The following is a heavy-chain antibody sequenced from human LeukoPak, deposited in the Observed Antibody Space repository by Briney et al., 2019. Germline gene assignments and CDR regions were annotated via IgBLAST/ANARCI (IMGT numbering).Heavy chain of an antibody. Sequence: GGSLRLSCTASGFAFSKYWMHWVRQAPGKGLVWVPHINTDGSTTTYADSVKGRFTTSRDNAKNTLYLQMNSLRAEDTAVYYCALTYRGYNYGPFDYWGQGTLVAVSS. J-gene: IGHJ4*02. D-gene: IGHD5-18*01. CDR1: GFAFSKYW. V-gene: IGHV3-74*01. CDR2: INTDGSTT. CDR3: ALTYRGYNYGPFDY.